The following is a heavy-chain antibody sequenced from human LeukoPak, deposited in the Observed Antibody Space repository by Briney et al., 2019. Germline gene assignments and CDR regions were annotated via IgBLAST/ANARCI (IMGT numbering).Heavy chain of an antibody. D-gene: IGHD6-13*01. J-gene: IGHJ6*02. V-gene: IGHV3-49*04. Sequence: GRSLRLSCTASGFTFGDYAMSWVRQAPGKGLEWVGFIRSKAYGGTTEDAASVKGRFTISRDDSKSIAYLQMNSLKTEDTAVYYCTRVSIAAAGRGLYGMDVWGQGTTVTVSS. CDR2: IRSKAYGGTT. CDR1: GFTFGDYA. CDR3: TRVSIAAAGRGLYGMDV.